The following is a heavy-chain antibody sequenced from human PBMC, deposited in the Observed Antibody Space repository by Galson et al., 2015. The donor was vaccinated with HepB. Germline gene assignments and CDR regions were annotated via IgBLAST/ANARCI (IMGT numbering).Heavy chain of an antibody. J-gene: IGHJ4*02. V-gene: IGHV4-39*01. Sequence: SETLSLTCTVSGGSISSSSYYWGWIRQPPGKGLEWIGSIYYSGSTYYNPSLKSRVTISVDTSKNQFSLKLSSVTAADTAVYYCAVRNPIVGAISPGFDYWGQGTLVTVSS. CDR3: AVRNPIVGAISPGFDY. CDR1: GGSISSSSYY. CDR2: IYYSGST. D-gene: IGHD1-26*01.